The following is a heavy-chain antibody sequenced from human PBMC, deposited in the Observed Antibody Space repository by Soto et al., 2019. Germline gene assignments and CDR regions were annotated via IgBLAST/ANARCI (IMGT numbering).Heavy chain of an antibody. Sequence: GGSLRLSCSASGFTFRNFAMHWVRQAPGKGLEWLAVITFDGRDKYYADSVKGRFTISRDTSKNTLYLQMKSLRIDDTAVYFCPRDLVEGNDVYWGQGTLVTVSS. J-gene: IGHJ4*02. CDR1: GFTFRNFA. CDR2: ITFDGRDK. D-gene: IGHD5-12*01. CDR3: PRDLVEGNDVY. V-gene: IGHV3-30*04.